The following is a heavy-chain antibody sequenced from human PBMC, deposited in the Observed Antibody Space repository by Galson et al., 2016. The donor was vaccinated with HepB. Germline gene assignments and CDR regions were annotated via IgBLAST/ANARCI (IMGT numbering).Heavy chain of an antibody. CDR1: GFTFSSYV. D-gene: IGHD5-18*01. V-gene: IGHV3-30*03. Sequence: SLRLSCAASGFTFSSYVMHWVRQAPGKGLEWVAGISYDGSITYYADSVKGRVTISRDNPNYTLFLQISSLRAEDAAVYYCARGGHTYGYEGRYWGQGTPVTVSS. J-gene: IGHJ4*02. CDR3: ARGGHTYGYEGRY. CDR2: ISYDGSIT.